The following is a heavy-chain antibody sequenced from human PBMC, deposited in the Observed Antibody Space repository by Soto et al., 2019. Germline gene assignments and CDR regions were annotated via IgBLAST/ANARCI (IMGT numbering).Heavy chain of an antibody. V-gene: IGHV3-48*02. CDR1: GFPFSAFS. CDR2: ISSSSNTI. J-gene: IGHJ3*02. Sequence: PGGSLRLSCASSGFPFSAFSINWVRQAPGKGLEWVSYISSSSNTIYYADSVKGRFTISRDNAKNSLYLHLNSLTDEDTGVYYCAREGGRHCSPNRCYNGFDIWGQGTMVTVSS. CDR3: AREGGRHCSPNRCYNGFDI. D-gene: IGHD2-2*02.